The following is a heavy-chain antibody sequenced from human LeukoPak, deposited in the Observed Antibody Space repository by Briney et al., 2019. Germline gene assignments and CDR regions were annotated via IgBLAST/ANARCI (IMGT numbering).Heavy chain of an antibody. V-gene: IGHV4-59*01. J-gene: IGHJ4*02. CDR3: ARGKLYGDYVDY. CDR1: GGSISSYY. CDR2: IYYSGST. Sequence: SETLSLTCTVSGGSISSYYWSWIRQPPGKGLEWIGYIYYSGSTNYNPSLKSRVTISVDTSKNQFSLKLSSVTAADTAVYYCARGKLYGDYVDYWGQGTLVTVSS. D-gene: IGHD4-17*01.